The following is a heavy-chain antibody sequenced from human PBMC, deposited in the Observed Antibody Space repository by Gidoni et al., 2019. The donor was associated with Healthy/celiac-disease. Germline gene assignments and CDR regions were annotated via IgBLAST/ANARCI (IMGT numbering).Heavy chain of an antibody. Sequence: QVQLVESGGGVVQPGRSLSPSCAASGFTFSSYSMHWVRQAPGKRLEWVAVISYDGSNKYYADSVEGRFTISRDNSKNTLYLQMNSLRAEDTAVYYCARDEGVRALYYYYGMGVWGQGTTVTVS. CDR3: ARDEGVRALYYYYGMGV. V-gene: IGHV3-30-3*01. CDR2: ISYDGSNK. J-gene: IGHJ6*02. CDR1: GFTFSSYS. D-gene: IGHD1-1*01.